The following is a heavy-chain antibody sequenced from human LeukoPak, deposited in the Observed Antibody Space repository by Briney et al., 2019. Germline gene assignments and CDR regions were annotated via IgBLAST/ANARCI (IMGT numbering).Heavy chain of an antibody. V-gene: IGHV1-69*06. CDR2: VIPIFGTA. CDR1: GGTFSSYA. CDR3: ARGGYDYRNAFGYFDY. Sequence: SVKVSCKASGGTFSSYAISWVRQAPGQGLEWMGGVIPIFGTANYAQKFQGRVTITADKSTSTAYMELSSLRSEDTAVYYCARGGYDYRNAFGYFDYWGQGTLVTVSS. D-gene: IGHD4-11*01. J-gene: IGHJ4*02.